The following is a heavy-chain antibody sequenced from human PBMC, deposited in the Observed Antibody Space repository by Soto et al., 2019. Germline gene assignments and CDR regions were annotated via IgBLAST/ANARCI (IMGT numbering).Heavy chain of an antibody. J-gene: IGHJ5*02. CDR2: INHSGST. V-gene: IGHV4-34*01. CDR3: ARGRRTFSSIAAHPVAGWFDP. CDR1: GGSFSGYY. Sequence: QVQLQQWGAGLLKPSETLSLTCAVYGGSFSGYYWSWIRQPPGKGLEWIGEINHSGSTNYNPSLKSRVTISVDTSKNQFSLKLSSVTAADTAVYYCARGRRTFSSIAAHPVAGWFDPWGQGTLVTVSS. D-gene: IGHD6-6*01.